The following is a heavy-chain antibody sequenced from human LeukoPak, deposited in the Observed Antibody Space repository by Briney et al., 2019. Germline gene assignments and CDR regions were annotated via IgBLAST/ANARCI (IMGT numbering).Heavy chain of an antibody. J-gene: IGHJ5*02. CDR2: FHYSGST. CDR3: ARAYCSSTSCYTEGWFDR. D-gene: IGHD2-2*02. V-gene: IGHV4-38-2*02. Sequence: SETLSLTCTVSGYSIISGYSWEWIRQPPGKGLEWIGSFHYSGSTYYNPSLMSRVTISGDTSKNQFSLRLSSVTAADSAVYYCARAYCSSTSCYTEGWFDRWGQGTLVTVS. CDR1: GYSIISGYS.